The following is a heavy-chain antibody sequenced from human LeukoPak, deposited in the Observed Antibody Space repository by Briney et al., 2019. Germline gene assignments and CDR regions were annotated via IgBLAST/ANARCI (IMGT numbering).Heavy chain of an antibody. V-gene: IGHV4-59*12. CDR2: IYYSGST. CDR3: ARGGEPTYVLRYFDGRGAAFDV. CDR1: GVSISSYY. D-gene: IGHD3-9*01. Sequence: SETLSLTCTVSGVSISSYYWSWIRQPPGKGLEWIGYIYYSGSTNYNPSLKSRVTISVDTSKNQFSLKLSSVTAADTAVYYCARGGEPTYVLRYFDGRGAAFDVWGQGTMVTVSS. J-gene: IGHJ3*01.